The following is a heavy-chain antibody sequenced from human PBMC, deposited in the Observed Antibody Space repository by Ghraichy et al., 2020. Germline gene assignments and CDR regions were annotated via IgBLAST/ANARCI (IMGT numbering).Heavy chain of an antibody. J-gene: IGHJ6*02. D-gene: IGHD3-22*01. CDR3: ASTPRPYYYDSSGPYYGMDV. V-gene: IGHV5-51*01. Sequence: GESLNISCKGSGYSFTSYWIGWVRQMPGKGLEWMGIIYPGDSDTRYSPSFQGQVTISADKSISTAYLQWSSLKASDTAMYYCASTPRPYYYDSSGPYYGMDVWGQGTTVTVSS. CDR2: IYPGDSDT. CDR1: GYSFTSYW.